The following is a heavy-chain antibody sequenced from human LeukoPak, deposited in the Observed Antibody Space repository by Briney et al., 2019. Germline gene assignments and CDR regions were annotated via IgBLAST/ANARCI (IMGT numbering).Heavy chain of an antibody. Sequence: PGGSLRLSCAASGFTFSSYGMHWVRQAPGKGLEWVSIIRNDGTNKYYADSVKGRLTVSRDNSKNTLYLQMNSLRVEDTAVYYCAKDLDTASDYWGQGTLVTVSS. V-gene: IGHV3-30*02. CDR2: IRNDGTNK. D-gene: IGHD5-18*01. CDR1: GFTFSSYG. J-gene: IGHJ4*02. CDR3: AKDLDTASDY.